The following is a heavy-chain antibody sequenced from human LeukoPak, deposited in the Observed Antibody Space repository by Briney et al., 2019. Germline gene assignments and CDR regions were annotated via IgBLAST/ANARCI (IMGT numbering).Heavy chain of an antibody. J-gene: IGHJ3*02. D-gene: IGHD3-22*01. CDR1: GYTFTGYY. CDR2: INPNSGGT. Sequence: ASVKVSCKASGYTFTGYYTHWVRQAPGQGLEWMGWINPNSGGTNYAQKFQGRVTMTRDTSISTAYMELSRLRSDDTAVYYCARYSYDRKGFDIWGQGTMVTVSS. V-gene: IGHV1-2*02. CDR3: ARYSYDRKGFDI.